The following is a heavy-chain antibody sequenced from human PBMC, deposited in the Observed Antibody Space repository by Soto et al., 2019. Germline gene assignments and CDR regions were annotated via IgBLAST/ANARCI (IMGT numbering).Heavy chain of an antibody. D-gene: IGHD1-1*01. CDR3: ASLPRATPYTYLDY. V-gene: IGHV4-59*08. CDR1: GGSISSYY. J-gene: IGHJ4*02. Sequence: QVQLQESGPGLVKPSETLSLTCTVSGGSISSYYWSWIRQPPGKGLEWIGYIYYTGGTNYNPSLKRRVTISGATSKNKFPLKLSSVTAADTAVYYCASLPRATPYTYLDYWGQGTLVTVSS. CDR2: IYYTGGT.